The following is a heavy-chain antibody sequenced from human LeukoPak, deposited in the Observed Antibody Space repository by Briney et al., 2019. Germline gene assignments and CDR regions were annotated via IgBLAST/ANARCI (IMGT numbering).Heavy chain of an antibody. V-gene: IGHV3-73*01. CDR1: GFTFGDST. D-gene: IGHD1-1*01. Sequence: GGSLRLSCAASGFTFGDSTMHWVRQASGKGLEWVGHIGNKARNYATEYAASLKGSFTISRDDSKDTAYLQVNSLKTEDTAVYYCVGDYNSWTGLKYWGQGTLVTVSS. CDR3: VGDYNSWTGLKY. J-gene: IGHJ4*02. CDR2: IGNKARNYAT.